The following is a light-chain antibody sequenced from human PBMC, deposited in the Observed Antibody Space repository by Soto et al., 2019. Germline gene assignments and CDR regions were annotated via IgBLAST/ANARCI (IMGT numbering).Light chain of an antibody. V-gene: IGKV1-9*01. J-gene: IGKJ4*01. CDR1: QGISTF. CDR3: QQVNNYPLT. CDR2: AAS. Sequence: DIQLTQSPSFLSASVGDRVTITCRASQGISTFLAWYQQKPGTAPQRLIYAASTLQSGVPSRFSGSGSGTEFTLTISSLQPEDFATYFCQQVNNYPLTFDGGTKVEIK.